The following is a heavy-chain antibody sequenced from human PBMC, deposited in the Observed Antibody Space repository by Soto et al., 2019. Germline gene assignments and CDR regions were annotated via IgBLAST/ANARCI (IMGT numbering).Heavy chain of an antibody. V-gene: IGHV3-9*01. CDR1: GFTFDDYA. J-gene: IGHJ6*02. CDR2: ISWNSGSI. Sequence: EVQLVESGGGLVQPGRSLRLSCAASGFTFDDYAMHWVRQAPGKGLEWVSGISWNSGSIGYADSVKGRFTISRDNAKNSLYLQMNSLRAEDTALYYCARAYYYDAYGMDVWGQGTTVTVSS. CDR3: ARAYYYDAYGMDV.